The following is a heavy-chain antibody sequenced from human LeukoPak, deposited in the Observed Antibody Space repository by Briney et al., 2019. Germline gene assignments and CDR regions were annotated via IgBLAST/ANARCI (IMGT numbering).Heavy chain of an antibody. Sequence: GGSLRLSCTTSGFAFDDFAMSWVRQPAGKGLEWVGFIRRSTYGGAAEYAASVKGRFIISRVDSKGIAYLQMNSLKTEDTAVYYCSRNGLVDFDYWGQGSRVIVSP. J-gene: IGHJ4*02. CDR1: GFAFDDFA. CDR2: IRRSTYGGAA. V-gene: IGHV3-49*04. CDR3: SRNGLVDFDY.